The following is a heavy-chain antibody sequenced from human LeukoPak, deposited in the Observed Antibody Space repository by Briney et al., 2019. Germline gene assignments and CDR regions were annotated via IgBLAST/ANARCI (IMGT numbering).Heavy chain of an antibody. CDR3: ARISGVVVSAAMADLPFDY. D-gene: IGHD2-2*01. J-gene: IGHJ4*02. CDR1: GGTFSSYA. CDR2: IIPIFGTA. Sequence: ASVKVSCKASGGTFSSYAISWVRQAPGQGLEWMGGIIPIFGTANYAQKFQGRVTITADESTSTAYMELSSLRPEDTAVYYCARISGVVVSAAMADLPFDYWGQGTLVTVSS. V-gene: IGHV1-69*13.